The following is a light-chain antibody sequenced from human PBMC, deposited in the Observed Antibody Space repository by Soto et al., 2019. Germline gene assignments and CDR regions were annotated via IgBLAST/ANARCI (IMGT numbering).Light chain of an antibody. CDR1: SGHSSYA. CDR3: QTGGNGILV. CDR2: LNGDGSH. Sequence: QPVLPQSPSASASLGASVKLTCTLSSGHSSYAIAWHQQQPEKGPRYLMKLNGDGSHSKGDGIPDRFSGSSAGAERYLTIASLQSEDEADYYCQTGGNGILVFGGGTKLTVL. J-gene: IGLJ2*01. V-gene: IGLV4-69*01.